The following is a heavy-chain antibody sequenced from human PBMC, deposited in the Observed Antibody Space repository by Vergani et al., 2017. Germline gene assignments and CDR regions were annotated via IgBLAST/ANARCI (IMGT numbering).Heavy chain of an antibody. J-gene: IGHJ4*02. CDR1: GFTLNTYG. CDR3: ARDAYYYDSSGKNNFDY. V-gene: IGHV3-30*02. D-gene: IGHD3-22*01. CDR2: IRYDGSSE. Sequence: QVQILQSGGGVVQPGGSLRLSCTLSGFTLNTYGIHWVRQAPGKGLEWVSFIRYDGSSEYYGDSVKGRFTISRDKSQNTVNLQMNSLRTEDTAVYYCARDAYYYDSSGKNNFDYWGQGTLVTVSS.